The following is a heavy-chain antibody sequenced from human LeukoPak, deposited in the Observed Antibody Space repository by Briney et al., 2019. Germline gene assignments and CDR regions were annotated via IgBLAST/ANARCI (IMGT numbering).Heavy chain of an antibody. D-gene: IGHD5-18*01. CDR1: GFTFSSYA. CDR2: ISYDGSNK. Sequence: GGSLRLSCAASGFTFSSYAMSWVRQAPGKGLEWVAVISYDGSNKYYADSVKGRFTISRDNSKNTLYLQMNSLRAEDTAVYYCATGGYSYGPNWFDPWGQGTLVTVSS. J-gene: IGHJ5*02. V-gene: IGHV3-30*04. CDR3: ATGGYSYGPNWFDP.